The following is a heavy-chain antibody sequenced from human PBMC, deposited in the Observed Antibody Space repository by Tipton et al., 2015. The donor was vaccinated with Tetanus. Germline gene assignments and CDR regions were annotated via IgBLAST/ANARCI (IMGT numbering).Heavy chain of an antibody. CDR1: GFTFSSYA. Sequence: CAASGFTFSSYAMSWVRQAPGKGLEWVSAISGSGGSTYYADSVKGRFTISRDNSKNTLYLQMNSLRAEDTAVYYCAKEKGGSYSAFDIWGQGTMVTVSS. D-gene: IGHD1-26*01. J-gene: IGHJ3*02. V-gene: IGHV3-23*01. CDR3: AKEKGGSYSAFDI. CDR2: ISGSGGST.